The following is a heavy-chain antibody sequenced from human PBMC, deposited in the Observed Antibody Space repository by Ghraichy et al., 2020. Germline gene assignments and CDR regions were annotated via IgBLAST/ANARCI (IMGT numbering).Heavy chain of an antibody. CDR3: AKTGGIYGGNS. CDR2: ISGSGGST. Sequence: GGSLRLSCAASGFTFSSYTMSWVRQAPGKGLEWVSAISGSGGSTYYADSVKGRFTISRDNSKNTLYLQMNSLRAEDTAVYYCAKTGGIYGGNSWGQGTLVTVSS. CDR1: GFTFSSYT. D-gene: IGHD4-23*01. J-gene: IGHJ4*02. V-gene: IGHV3-23*01.